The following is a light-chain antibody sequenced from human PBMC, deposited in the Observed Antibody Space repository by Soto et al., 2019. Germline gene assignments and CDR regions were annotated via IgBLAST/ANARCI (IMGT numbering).Light chain of an antibody. V-gene: IGKV1-5*03. CDR1: QSIGSW. CDR3: QQCNTYST. J-gene: IGKJ1*01. CDR2: QTS. Sequence: DIQLTQSPSILSASVGDRVTITCRASQSIGSWLAWYQQKPGKAPNLLIFQTSNLETGVPSRFSGSGSGTEFTLTISSLQPDDFATYYCQQCNTYSTFGQGTKVETK.